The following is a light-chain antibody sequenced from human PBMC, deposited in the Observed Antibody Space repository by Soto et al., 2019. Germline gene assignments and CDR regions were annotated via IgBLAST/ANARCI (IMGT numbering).Light chain of an antibody. CDR3: QSYDNSINWV. CDR1: SGNIATNF. Sequence: NFMLTQPHSVSESPGETVTIPCTRSSGNIATNFVQWYQQRPGSSPTTVIYGDNQRPSGVPDRFSGSIDSSSNSASLTISGLKTEDEADYYCQSYDNSINWVFGGGTKLTVL. CDR2: GDN. V-gene: IGLV6-57*01. J-gene: IGLJ3*02.